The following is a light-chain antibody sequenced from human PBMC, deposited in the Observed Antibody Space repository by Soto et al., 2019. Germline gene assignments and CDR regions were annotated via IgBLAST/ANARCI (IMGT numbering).Light chain of an antibody. CDR2: DAS. CDR1: QSINSW. CDR3: QQYNSYSGT. Sequence: DIQMTQSPSTLSAPVGDRVTITYRASQSINSWLAWYQQKPGKAPKLLIYDASSLESGVPSRFSGSGSGTEFTLTISSLQPDDFATYYCQQYNSYSGTFGQGTKVDIK. V-gene: IGKV1-5*01. J-gene: IGKJ1*01.